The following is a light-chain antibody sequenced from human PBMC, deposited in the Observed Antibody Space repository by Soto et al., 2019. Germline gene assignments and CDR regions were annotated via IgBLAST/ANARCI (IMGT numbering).Light chain of an antibody. J-gene: IGKJ3*01. CDR2: AAS. CDR1: ENISNK. Sequence: DIQMTQSPSSLSASVGDRVTITCRARENISNKSNWYQQKPGKAPALLISAASSLHSGVPLRFSGSGSGTDFTLTISSLQHEDFASYYCQQGYRTPFTFGPGTKVDIK. CDR3: QQGYRTPFT. V-gene: IGKV1-39*01.